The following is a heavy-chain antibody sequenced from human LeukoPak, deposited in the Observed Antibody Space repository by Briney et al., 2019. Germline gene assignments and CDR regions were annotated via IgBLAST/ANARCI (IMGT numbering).Heavy chain of an antibody. V-gene: IGHV3-64*01. CDR2: ISDNGGST. CDR3: AELGITMIGGV. CDR1: GFTFSSYA. J-gene: IGHJ6*04. D-gene: IGHD3-10*02. Sequence: GGSLRLSCAASGFTFSSYAMHWVRQAPGKGLEYVSTISDNGGSTFYANSVKGRFTISRDNSKNTLYLQMGSLRPEDTAVYYCAELGITMIGGVWGKGTTVTISS.